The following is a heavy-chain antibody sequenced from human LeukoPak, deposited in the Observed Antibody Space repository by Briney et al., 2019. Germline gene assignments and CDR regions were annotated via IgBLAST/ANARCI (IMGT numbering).Heavy chain of an antibody. CDR2: ISGSGGST. CDR3: AKVARSGSYYYYFDY. V-gene: IGHV3-23*01. CDR1: GFTFSSYA. Sequence: GGSLRLSCAASGFTFSSYAMSWVRQAPGKGLKWVSAISGSGGSTYYADSVKGRFTISRDNSKNTLYLQMNSLRAEDTAVYYCAKVARSGSYYYYFDYWGQGTLVTVSS. D-gene: IGHD1-26*01. J-gene: IGHJ4*02.